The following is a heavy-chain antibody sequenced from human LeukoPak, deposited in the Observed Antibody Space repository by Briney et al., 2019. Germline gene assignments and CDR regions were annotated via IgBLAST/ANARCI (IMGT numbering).Heavy chain of an antibody. D-gene: IGHD2-2*01. V-gene: IGHV1-2*02. Sequence: ASVKVSCKASGGTFSSYAISWVRQAPGQGLEWMGWINPNSGGTNYAQKFQGRVTMTRDTSISTAYMELSRLRSDDTAVYYCARDDGYCSSTSCQPGDYWGQGTLVTVSS. J-gene: IGHJ4*02. CDR3: ARDDGYCSSTSCQPGDY. CDR1: GGTFSSYA. CDR2: INPNSGGT.